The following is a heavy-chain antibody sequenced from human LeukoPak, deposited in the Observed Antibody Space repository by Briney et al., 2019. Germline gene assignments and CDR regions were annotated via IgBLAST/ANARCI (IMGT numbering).Heavy chain of an antibody. J-gene: IGHJ4*02. Sequence: SETLPLTCAVYGGSFSGYYWSWIRQPPGKGREWIGEINHSGTTNYNSTPKSLVTISVDTSKSLFSLKLSSVTAADTAVYYCARGSDVVVVPAVIPVNYFVDYWGQGTLVTVSS. CDR1: GGSFSGYY. D-gene: IGHD2-2*01. CDR2: INHSGTT. V-gene: IGHV4-34*01. CDR3: ARGSDVVVVPAVIPVNYFVDY.